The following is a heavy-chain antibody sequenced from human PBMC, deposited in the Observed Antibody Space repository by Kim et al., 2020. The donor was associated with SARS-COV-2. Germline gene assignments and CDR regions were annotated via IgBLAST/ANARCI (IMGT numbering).Heavy chain of an antibody. D-gene: IGHD6-19*01. Sequence: GESLKISCKGSGYSFTSYWIGWVRQMPGKGLEWMGIIYPGDSDTRYSPSFQGQVTISADKSISTAYLQWSSLKASDTAMYYCARLSDSSGWYAPSDFDYWGQGPLVTVSS. CDR1: GYSFTSYW. CDR3: ARLSDSSGWYAPSDFDY. J-gene: IGHJ4*02. CDR2: IYPGDSDT. V-gene: IGHV5-51*03.